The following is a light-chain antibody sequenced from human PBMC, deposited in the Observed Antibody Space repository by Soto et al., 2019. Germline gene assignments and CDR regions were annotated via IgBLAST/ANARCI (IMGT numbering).Light chain of an antibody. Sequence: EIVLTQSPATLSVSPGEGATLSCRASQNVDSNLAWYQQKPGLGPRLLIFGASTRATGIPARFSGSGSGTEFTLTITSLQSEDFAVYYCHQYNNWPLWTFGQGTKGEIK. CDR3: HQYNNWPLWT. J-gene: IGKJ1*01. CDR2: GAS. V-gene: IGKV3-15*01. CDR1: QNVDSN.